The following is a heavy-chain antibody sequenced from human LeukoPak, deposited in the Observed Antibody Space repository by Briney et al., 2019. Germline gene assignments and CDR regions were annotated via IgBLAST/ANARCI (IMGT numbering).Heavy chain of an antibody. D-gene: IGHD1-1*01. J-gene: IGHJ4*02. V-gene: IGHV3-15*01. Sequence: GGSLRLSCAVSGLXFSDAWINWVRQAPGKGLEWVGRMKSVGSGGTRDYAAAVNGRFTISRDDAKNTLYLQMSSLKTEDTAVYYCTWQGSTRTYFDCWGQGVLVTVSS. CDR2: MKSVGSGGTR. CDR1: GLXFSDAW. CDR3: TWQGSTRTYFDC.